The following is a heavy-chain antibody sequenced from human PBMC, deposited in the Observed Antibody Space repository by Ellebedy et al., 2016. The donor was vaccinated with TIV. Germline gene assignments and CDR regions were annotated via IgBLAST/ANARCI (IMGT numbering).Heavy chain of an antibody. J-gene: IGHJ6*02. D-gene: IGHD3-9*01. CDR1: GFTFGSYG. Sequence: GESLKISCAASGFTFGSYGIHWLRQAPGKGLEWVAFISYDGKEKYYEDSVKGRFTISRDNSDSTMYVQMNSLRAEDTAVYYCAKEAYDIMTGSQMYGMDVWGQGTTVTVSS. CDR2: ISYDGKEK. V-gene: IGHV3-30*18. CDR3: AKEAYDIMTGSQMYGMDV.